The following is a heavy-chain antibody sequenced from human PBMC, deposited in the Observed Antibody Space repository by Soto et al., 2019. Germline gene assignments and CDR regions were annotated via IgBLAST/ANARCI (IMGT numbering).Heavy chain of an antibody. Sequence: ASVKVSCKVSGYTLTELSMHWVRQAPGKGLEWMGGFDPEDGETIYAQKFQGRVTMTEDTSTDTAYMELSSLRSEDTAVYYCATGLLIQKNSRDYYGMDVWGQGTTVTVSS. CDR1: GYTLTELS. D-gene: IGHD3-22*01. CDR2: FDPEDGET. J-gene: IGHJ6*02. V-gene: IGHV1-24*01. CDR3: ATGLLIQKNSRDYYGMDV.